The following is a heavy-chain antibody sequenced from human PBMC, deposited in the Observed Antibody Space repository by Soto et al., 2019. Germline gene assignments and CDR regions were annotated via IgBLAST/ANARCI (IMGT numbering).Heavy chain of an antibody. D-gene: IGHD4-17*01. CDR3: ATEPSMYGDYWGTCGY. CDR2: IWYDGSNE. J-gene: IGHJ4*01. CDR1: GFTFSSHV. V-gene: IGHV3-33*01. Sequence: QVQLVESGGGVVQPGRSLRLYCAASGFTFSSHVMHWVRQAPGKGLEWVAVIWYDGSNEYYADSVKGRFTISRDNSKNTLYLQMNSLRGEDPDVSYCATEPSMYGDYWGTCGYWRHGTLVNVSS.